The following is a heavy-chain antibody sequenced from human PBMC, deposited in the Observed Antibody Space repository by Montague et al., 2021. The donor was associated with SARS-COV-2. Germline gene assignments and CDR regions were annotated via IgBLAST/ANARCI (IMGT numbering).Heavy chain of an antibody. D-gene: IGHD2-2*01. CDR2: ITCSSGTT. CDR3: ARDCSSVSCTNWGY. J-gene: IGHJ4*02. Sequence: LSFAASGFTFSGHDMSWVRQAPGKGLEWVSTITCSSGTTYYADSVKGRFTISRDNSKNTLYLQMNSLRVEDTAVYYCARDCSSVSCTNWGYWGQGTLVTVSS. V-gene: IGHV3-23*01. CDR1: GFTFSGHD.